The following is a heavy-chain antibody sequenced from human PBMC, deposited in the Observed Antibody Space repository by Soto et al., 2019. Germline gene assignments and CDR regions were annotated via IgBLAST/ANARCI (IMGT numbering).Heavy chain of an antibody. Sequence: QVQLVESGGGLVKPGGALRLSCAAAGFTFSDFYMTGIRQAPWKGLEWVSQISSTGTYTNYADSVKGRFTVSCDSANNSLYLGMKSLRAEDTAVDFSASARDTYCHGVFDFWGQGTLVTVSS. CDR3: ASARDTYCHGVFDF. D-gene: IGHD2-21*01. CDR2: ISSTGTYT. J-gene: IGHJ4*02. V-gene: IGHV3-11*05. CDR1: GFTFSDFY.